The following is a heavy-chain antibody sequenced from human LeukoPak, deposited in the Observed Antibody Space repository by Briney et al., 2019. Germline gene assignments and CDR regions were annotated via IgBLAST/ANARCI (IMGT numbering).Heavy chain of an antibody. Sequence: PGRSLRLSCAASGFTFSSYAMHWVRQAPGKGLEWVAVISYDGSNKYYADSVKGRFTISRDNSKNTMYLQMNSLRAEDTAVYYCARDSRRYGSGSYFDYWGQGTLVTVSS. V-gene: IGHV3-30*04. D-gene: IGHD3-10*01. CDR2: ISYDGSNK. CDR3: ARDSRRYGSGSYFDY. J-gene: IGHJ4*02. CDR1: GFTFSSYA.